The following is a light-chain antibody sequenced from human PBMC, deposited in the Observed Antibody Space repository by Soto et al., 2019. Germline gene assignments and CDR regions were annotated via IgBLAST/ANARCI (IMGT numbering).Light chain of an antibody. CDR1: QSVSSN. Sequence: EIVMTQSPGTLSVSPGERAILSCRASQSVSSNLAWYQQKPGQTPRLLIYGASTRATGIPARFSGSGSGTEFTLNISSLQSEDFAVYYCQQYNNLPPFTFGPGPKVDIK. J-gene: IGKJ3*01. CDR3: QQYNNLPPFT. V-gene: IGKV3-15*01. CDR2: GAS.